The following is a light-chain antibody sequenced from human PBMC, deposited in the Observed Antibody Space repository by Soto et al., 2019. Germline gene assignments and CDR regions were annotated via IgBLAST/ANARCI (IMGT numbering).Light chain of an antibody. CDR3: SSYTSSSTLPYV. J-gene: IGLJ1*01. CDR1: SSDVGGYDY. V-gene: IGLV2-14*01. Sequence: QSVLTQPASVSGSPGQSITISCTGTSSDVGGYDYVSWYQQHPGKAPKLMIYEVSDRPLGVSNRFSGSKSGNTASLTISGLQAEDEAYYYCSSYTSSSTLPYVFGTGTRSPS. CDR2: EVS.